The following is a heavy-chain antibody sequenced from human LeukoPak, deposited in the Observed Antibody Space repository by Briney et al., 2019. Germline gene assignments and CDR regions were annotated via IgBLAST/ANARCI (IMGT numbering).Heavy chain of an antibody. CDR2: IWYDGSDK. V-gene: IGHV3-33*01. D-gene: IGHD3-10*01. CDR3: ARDRGGSGENWFDP. Sequence: PGRSLRLSCAASGFTFSSYGMHWVRQAPGKGLEWVAVIWYDGSDKYYADSVKGRFTISRDNSKNTLYLQMNSLRAEDTAVYYCARDRGGSGENWFDPWGQGTLVTVSS. J-gene: IGHJ5*02. CDR1: GFTFSSYG.